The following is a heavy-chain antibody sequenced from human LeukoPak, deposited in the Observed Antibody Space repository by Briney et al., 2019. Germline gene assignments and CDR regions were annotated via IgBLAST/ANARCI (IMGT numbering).Heavy chain of an antibody. J-gene: IGHJ4*02. Sequence: GGSLRLSCTASGITFRNASMSWVRQAPGKGLEWVGRIRSKTNGGTTDYAAPVKGRFTISRDDSKNTLYLQMISLTTEDTAVYFCAHRDTTMVSVDYWGQGTLVTVSS. CDR3: AHRDTTMVSVDY. CDR1: GITFRNAS. D-gene: IGHD5-18*01. CDR2: IRSKTNGGTT. V-gene: IGHV3-15*01.